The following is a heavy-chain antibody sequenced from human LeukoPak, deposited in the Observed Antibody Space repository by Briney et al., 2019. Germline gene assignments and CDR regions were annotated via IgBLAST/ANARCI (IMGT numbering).Heavy chain of an antibody. CDR2: INHSGST. V-gene: IGHV4-34*01. J-gene: IGHJ4*02. Sequence: SETLSLTCAVYGGSFSGYYWSWIRQPPGKGLEWIGEINHSGSTNYNPSLKSRVTISVDTSKNQFSLKLSSVTAADTAVYYCARNPAGYCSSTSCRSNYFDYWGQGTLVTVSS. D-gene: IGHD2-2*01. CDR3: ARNPAGYCSSTSCRSNYFDY. CDR1: GGSFSGYY.